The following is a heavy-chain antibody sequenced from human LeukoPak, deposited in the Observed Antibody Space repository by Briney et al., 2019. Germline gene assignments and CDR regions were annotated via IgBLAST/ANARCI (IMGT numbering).Heavy chain of an antibody. V-gene: IGHV1-46*01. CDR3: ARDGAETMVRGVFWFDP. CDR2: INPSGGST. CDR1: GYTFTSYY. D-gene: IGHD3-10*01. Sequence: GASVKVSCKASGYTFTSYYMHWVRQAPGQGPEWMGIINPSGGSTSYAQKFQGRITMTRDTSTSTVYMELSSLRSEDTAVYYCARDGAETMVRGVFWFDPWGQGTLVTVSS. J-gene: IGHJ5*02.